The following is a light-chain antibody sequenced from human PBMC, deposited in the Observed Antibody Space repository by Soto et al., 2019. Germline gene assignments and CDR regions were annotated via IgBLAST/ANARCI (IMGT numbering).Light chain of an antibody. Sequence: DIQMTQSQSSLSASVGDRFTITCRASQSISSWLAWYQQKPGKAPKLLIYKASSLESGVPSRFSGSGSGTEFTLTISSLQPDDFATYYCQQYNSYSTFGQGTNVDI. J-gene: IGKJ1*01. V-gene: IGKV1-5*03. CDR3: QQYNSYST. CDR2: KAS. CDR1: QSISSW.